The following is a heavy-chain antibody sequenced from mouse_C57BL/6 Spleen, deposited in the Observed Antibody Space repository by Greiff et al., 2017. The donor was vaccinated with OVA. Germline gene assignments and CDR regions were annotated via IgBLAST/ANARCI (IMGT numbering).Heavy chain of an antibody. J-gene: IGHJ4*01. CDR1: GYSFTGYF. D-gene: IGHD1-1*01. CDR3: ARDGSKDYYAMDY. CDR2: INPYNGDT. V-gene: IGHV1-20*01. Sequence: VQLQQSGPELVKPGDSVKISCKASGYSFTGYFMNWVMQSHGKSLEWIGRINPYNGDTFYNQKFKGKATLTVDKSSSTAHMELRSLTSEDSAVYYCARDGSKDYYAMDYWGQGTSVTVSS.